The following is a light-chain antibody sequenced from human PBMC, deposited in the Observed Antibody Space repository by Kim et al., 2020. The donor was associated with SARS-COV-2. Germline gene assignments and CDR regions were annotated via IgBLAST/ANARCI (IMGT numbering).Light chain of an antibody. J-gene: IGKJ1*01. CDR2: SAS. Sequence: EIVLTQSPGSLSLSPGEGATLSCSASHSVDSSYLAWYQQKPGQAPRLLIYSASSRATGIPDRFSGSGSGTDFTLTISRLEPEDFAVYFCQQYVSSPRTFGQGTKLEI. CDR1: HSVDSSY. CDR3: QQYVSSPRT. V-gene: IGKV3-20*01.